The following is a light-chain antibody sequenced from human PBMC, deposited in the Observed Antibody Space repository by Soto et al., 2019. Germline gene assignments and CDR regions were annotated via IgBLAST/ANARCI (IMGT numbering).Light chain of an antibody. Sequence: DIVMTQSPDSRAVSLGERATINCKSSQSLFYSSNNRNYLAWYQHKVGQPPKLLLYWASTRESGVPDRFSGSGSGTDFTLTISSLQAEDVAVYFCQQYFTPPLSFGGGTRVEIK. CDR3: QQYFTPPLS. CDR2: WAS. CDR1: QSLFYSSNNRNY. J-gene: IGKJ4*01. V-gene: IGKV4-1*01.